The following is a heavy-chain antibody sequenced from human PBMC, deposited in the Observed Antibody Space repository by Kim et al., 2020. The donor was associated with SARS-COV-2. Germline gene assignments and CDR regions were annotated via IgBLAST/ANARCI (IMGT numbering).Heavy chain of an antibody. J-gene: IGHJ6*02. CDR2: FDPEDGET. CDR3: ATDLKFSEWLVGGMDV. D-gene: IGHD6-19*01. CDR1: GYTLTELS. V-gene: IGHV1-24*01. Sequence: ASVKVSCKVSGYTLTELSMHWVRQAPGKGLEWMGGFDPEDGETIYAQKFQGRVTMTEDTSTDTAYMELSSLRSEDTAVYYCATDLKFSEWLVGGMDVWGQGTTVTVSS.